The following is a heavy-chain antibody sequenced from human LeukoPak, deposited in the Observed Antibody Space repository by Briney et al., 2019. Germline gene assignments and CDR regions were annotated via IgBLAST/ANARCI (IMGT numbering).Heavy chain of an antibody. Sequence: GGSLRLSCAASGFTFSDYYMSWIRQAPGKGLEWVSAISGSGGSTYYADSVKGRFTISRDNSKNTLYLQMNSLRAEDTAVYYCAKEMYSGSYVGDAFDIWGQGTMVTVSS. D-gene: IGHD1-26*01. V-gene: IGHV3-23*01. CDR2: ISGSGGST. CDR1: GFTFSDYY. J-gene: IGHJ3*02. CDR3: AKEMYSGSYVGDAFDI.